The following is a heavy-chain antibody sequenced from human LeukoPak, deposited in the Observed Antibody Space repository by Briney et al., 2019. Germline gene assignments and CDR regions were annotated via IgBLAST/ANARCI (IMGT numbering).Heavy chain of an antibody. CDR1: GGSISSYY. CDR2: IYYSGST. D-gene: IGHD2-15*01. V-gene: IGHV4-59*01. CDR3: ARDRGGRWWFDY. Sequence: KSSETLSLTCTVSGGSISSYYWSWIRQPPGKGLKWIGYIYYSGSTNYNPSLKSRVTISVDTSKNQFSLKLSSVTAADTAVYYCARDRGGRWWFDYWGQGTLVTVSS. J-gene: IGHJ4*02.